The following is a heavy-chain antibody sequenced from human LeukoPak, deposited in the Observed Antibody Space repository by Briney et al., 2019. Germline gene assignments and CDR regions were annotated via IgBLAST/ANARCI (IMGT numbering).Heavy chain of an antibody. Sequence: SETLSLTCTVSGGSISSGGYSWSWIRQPPGKGLEWIGYMYYSGSTYYNTPLKSRVTISIDTTKNQFSLKLSSVTAADTAVYYCARSRGSAEGTGLVGVWGKGTTVTVSS. CDR1: GGSISSGGYS. V-gene: IGHV4-30-4*07. D-gene: IGHD3-3*01. J-gene: IGHJ6*04. CDR2: MYYSGST. CDR3: ARSRGSAEGTGLVGV.